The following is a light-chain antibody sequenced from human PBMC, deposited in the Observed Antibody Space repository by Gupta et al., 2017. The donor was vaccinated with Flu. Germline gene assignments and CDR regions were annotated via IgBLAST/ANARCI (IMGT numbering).Light chain of an antibody. CDR2: DVS. CDR1: SSDVGGYIY. Sequence: QSALTQPRSVSGSPGPSVTISCTGTSSDVGGYIYVSWYQQHPDKAPKLMSYDVSKRPSGVPDRFSGSKSGTTASLTISGLQAEDEADYYCCSYAGSFTYVFGAGTKVTVL. J-gene: IGLJ1*01. CDR3: CSYAGSFTYV. V-gene: IGLV2-11*01.